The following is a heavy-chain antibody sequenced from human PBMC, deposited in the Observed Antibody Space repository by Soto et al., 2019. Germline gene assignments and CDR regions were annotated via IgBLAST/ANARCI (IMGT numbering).Heavy chain of an antibody. CDR2: IYYRGNA. Sequence: QLQLQESGPGLVKPSETLSLTCSVSDVSINSDKYYWDWIRQPPGKGFEWIGSIYYRGNAYYNPSLQTRVTISLDKSRSQCSLKLNSVTGADAAVYFCARLEGLATSSDYCDFWGPGALVTVSS. CDR1: DVSINSDKYY. J-gene: IGHJ4*02. V-gene: IGHV4-39*01. D-gene: IGHD3-9*01. CDR3: ARLEGLATSSDYCDF.